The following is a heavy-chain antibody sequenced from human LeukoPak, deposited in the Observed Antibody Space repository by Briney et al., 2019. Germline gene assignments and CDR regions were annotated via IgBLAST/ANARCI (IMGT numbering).Heavy chain of an antibody. CDR1: GGSFSGYY. V-gene: IGHV4-34*01. Sequence: PSETLSLTCAVYGGSFSGYYWSWIRQPPGKGLEWIGEINHSGSTNYNPSLKSRVTISVDTSKNQFSLKLSSVTAADTAVYYCARGARSSNWYVPYYFDYWGQGTLVTVSS. J-gene: IGHJ4*02. CDR2: INHSGST. CDR3: ARGARSSNWYVPYYFDY. D-gene: IGHD6-13*01.